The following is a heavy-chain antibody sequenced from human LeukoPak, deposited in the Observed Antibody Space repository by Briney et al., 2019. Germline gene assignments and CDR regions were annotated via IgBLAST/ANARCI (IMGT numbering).Heavy chain of an antibody. J-gene: IGHJ3*02. CDR3: ARVGGLDAFDI. D-gene: IGHD1-26*01. V-gene: IGHV3-53*04. Sequence: GGSLRLSCAPSGFTVSSNYMRWVRQAPGKGVEGGSDIYSGGIRYYKDSVKGRVTISRHNCQNTIFLQMNSLRAEETAVYYCARVGGLDAFDIWGQGTMVTVCS. CDR1: GFTVSSNY. CDR2: IYSGGIR.